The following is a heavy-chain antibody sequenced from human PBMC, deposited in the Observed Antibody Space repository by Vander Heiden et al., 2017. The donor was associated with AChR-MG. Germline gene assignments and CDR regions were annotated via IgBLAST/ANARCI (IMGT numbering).Heavy chain of an antibody. CDR2: MNPNSGNT. D-gene: IGHD2-15*01. Sequence: QVQLVQSGAEVKKPGACVKVSCKAHGYTFTSYDINWVRQATGQGLEWMGWMNPNSGNTGYAQKCQGRVTMTRNTSISTAYMELSSLRSEDTAVYYCARGWWDRGVVVVAATKSWFDPWGQGTLVTVSS. CDR1: GYTFTSYD. CDR3: ARGWWDRGVVVVAATKSWFDP. J-gene: IGHJ5*02. V-gene: IGHV1-8*01.